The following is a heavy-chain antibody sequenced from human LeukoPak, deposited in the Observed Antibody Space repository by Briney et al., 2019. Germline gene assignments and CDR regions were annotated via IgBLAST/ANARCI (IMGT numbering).Heavy chain of an antibody. CDR1: GFTFSDYY. CDR2: ISSSSSYT. Sequence: GGSLGLSCAASGFTFSDYYMSWIRQAPGKGLEWLSYISSSSSYTNYADSVKGRFTISRDNAKNSLYLQLNSLRAEDTAVYYCARDLKGSACYVDYWDQGTLVTVSS. CDR3: ARDLKGSACYVDY. V-gene: IGHV3-11*05. J-gene: IGHJ4*02. D-gene: IGHD6-19*01.